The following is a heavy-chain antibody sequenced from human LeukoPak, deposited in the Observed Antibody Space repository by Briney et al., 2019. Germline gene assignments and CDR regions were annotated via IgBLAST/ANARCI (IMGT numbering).Heavy chain of an antibody. Sequence: GGSLRLSCAASGFTFSSYAMSWVRQAPGKGLEWVSGISGSGTNTYYADSVKGRFTISRDNSKNTLYLQMNSLRAEDTAVYYCARDPAYYYDSSSSWYFDLWGRGTLVTVSS. CDR2: ISGSGTNT. CDR3: ARDPAYYYDSSSSWYFDL. V-gene: IGHV3-23*01. CDR1: GFTFSSYA. J-gene: IGHJ2*01. D-gene: IGHD3-22*01.